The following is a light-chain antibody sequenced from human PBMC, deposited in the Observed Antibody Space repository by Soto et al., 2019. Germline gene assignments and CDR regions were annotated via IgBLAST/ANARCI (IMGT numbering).Light chain of an antibody. CDR1: QSVSSSY. CDR2: GAS. CDR3: QQYGSSLYT. V-gene: IGKV3-20*01. J-gene: IGKJ2*01. Sequence: EIVLTQSPGTLSLSPGERATLSCRASQSVSSSYLAWYQQKPGQAPRLLVYGASSRATGIPDRFSGSGSGTDFTLTISRLEPADFAVDYCQQYGSSLYTFGQGTKLEIK.